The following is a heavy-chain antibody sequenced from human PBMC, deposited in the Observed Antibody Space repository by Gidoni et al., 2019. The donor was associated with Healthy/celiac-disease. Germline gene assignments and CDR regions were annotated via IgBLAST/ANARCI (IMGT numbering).Heavy chain of an antibody. CDR1: GGSISSYY. Sequence: QVQLQESGPGLVKPSETLSLTCTVSGGSISSYYWSWIRQPPGKGLDWIGYIYYSGSNNSNPSLKSRVTISVDTSKNQFPLKLSSVTAADTAVYYCRCGDYGGGGIDYWGQGTLVTVSS. J-gene: IGHJ4*02. CDR2: IYYSGSN. D-gene: IGHD4-17*01. CDR3: RCGDYGGGGIDY. V-gene: IGHV4-59*08.